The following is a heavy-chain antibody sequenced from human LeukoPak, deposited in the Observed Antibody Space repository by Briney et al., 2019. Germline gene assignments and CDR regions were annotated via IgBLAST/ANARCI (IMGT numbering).Heavy chain of an antibody. Sequence: SETLSLTCTVSGGSISSYYWSWIRQPPGKGLGWIGYIYYSGSTNYNPSLKSRVTITVDTSKNQFSLKLSSVTAADTAVYYCARVYSGSFDYWGQGTLVTVSS. CDR1: GGSISSYY. CDR3: ARVYSGSFDY. J-gene: IGHJ4*02. CDR2: IYYSGST. V-gene: IGHV4-59*01. D-gene: IGHD1-26*01.